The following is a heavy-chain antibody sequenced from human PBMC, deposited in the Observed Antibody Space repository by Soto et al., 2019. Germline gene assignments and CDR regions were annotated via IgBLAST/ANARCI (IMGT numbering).Heavy chain of an antibody. CDR1: GGYISGGYYS. J-gene: IGHJ6*02. V-gene: IGHV4-30-2*01. CDR3: ARQRPTDGRWEFANYYGMDV. CDR2: IYNSEST. Sequence: KPSETLSLTCAVSGGYISGGYYSWSWIRQPPGKGLEWIGFIYNSESTKYNPSLKSRVTISVDTSKNQFSLKLSSVTAADTAVYYCARQRPTDGRWEFANYYGMDVWGQGTPVTVSS. D-gene: IGHD1-26*01.